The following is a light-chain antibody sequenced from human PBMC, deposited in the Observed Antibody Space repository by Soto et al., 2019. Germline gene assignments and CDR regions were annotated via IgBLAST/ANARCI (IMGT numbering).Light chain of an antibody. Sequence: DIQMTQSPSTLSGSVGDRVTITCRASQPISRWLAWYQQKPGKAPKLLIYKASTLKSGVPSRFSGSGSGTEFTLTISSLQPDDFATYYCQHYNSYSEAFGQGTKVELK. J-gene: IGKJ1*01. CDR3: QHYNSYSEA. V-gene: IGKV1-5*03. CDR1: QPISRW. CDR2: KAS.